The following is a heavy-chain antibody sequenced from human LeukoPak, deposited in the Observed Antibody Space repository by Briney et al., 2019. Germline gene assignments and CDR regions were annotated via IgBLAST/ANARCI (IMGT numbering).Heavy chain of an antibody. J-gene: IGHJ4*02. D-gene: IGHD6-19*01. CDR2: IKSDGSRT. V-gene: IGHV3-74*01. Sequence: PGGSLRLSCAASGFTFTTYSMHWVRQVPGKGLVWVSRIKSDGSRTYYGDSVKGRFTIFRDNAKSTLYLQMDSLRAEDPAVYYCARALSSAWGLVDCWGQGTLVTVSS. CDR3: ARALSSAWGLVDC. CDR1: GFTFTTYS.